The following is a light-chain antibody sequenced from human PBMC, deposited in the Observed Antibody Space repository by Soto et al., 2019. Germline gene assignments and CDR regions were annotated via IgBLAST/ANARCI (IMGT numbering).Light chain of an antibody. V-gene: IGKV1-5*01. Sequence: EIRMTQFPSTLPASVGDIVTITCRASQSIDRWLAWYQQRPGKAPKILIYHASSLETGVTSRFSGSGSGTELTLTISRLENDDFATYYGHHYNSYGTFGQGIKVDIK. CDR1: QSIDRW. CDR2: HAS. CDR3: HHYNSYGT. J-gene: IGKJ1*01.